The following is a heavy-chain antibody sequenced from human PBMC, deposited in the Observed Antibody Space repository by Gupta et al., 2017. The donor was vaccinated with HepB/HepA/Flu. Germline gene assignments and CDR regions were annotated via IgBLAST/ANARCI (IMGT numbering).Heavy chain of an antibody. Sequence: QVQLQASGPGLVKPSQTLSLTCAVSGGSINSGDYYWSWIRQHPGKGLEWIGYIYYSGSTYYNPSLKSRITISIDTSKNQFSLKLNSVTAADTAVYYCARAETLLHKYYFDYWGQGTLVTVSS. CDR1: GGSINSGDYY. D-gene: IGHD4-23*01. J-gene: IGHJ4*02. V-gene: IGHV4-31*11. CDR2: IYYSGST. CDR3: ARAETLLHKYYFDY.